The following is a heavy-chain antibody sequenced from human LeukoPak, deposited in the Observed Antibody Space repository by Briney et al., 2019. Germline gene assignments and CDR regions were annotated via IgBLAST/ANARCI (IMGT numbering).Heavy chain of an antibody. CDR2: IWYDGSNK. V-gene: IGHV3-33*01. CDR1: GFTFSSYG. CDR3: ARDLPGYGYDY. J-gene: IGHJ4*02. Sequence: GGSLRVSCAASGFTFSSYGMHWVRQAPGKGLEWVAVIWYDGSNKYYADSVKGRFTISRDNSKNTLYLQMNSLRAEDTSVYYCARDLPGYGYDYWGQGTLVTVSS. D-gene: IGHD5-18*01.